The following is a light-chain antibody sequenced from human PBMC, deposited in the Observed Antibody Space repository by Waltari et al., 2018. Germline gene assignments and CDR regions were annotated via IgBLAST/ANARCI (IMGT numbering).Light chain of an antibody. Sequence: HSVLTQPPSASGTPGQRVTIACSGTSSNIGSNPVNWYQHVPGMPPKLLIYSNNQRPSGVPARFSGSTSGTSASLAISGLQSDDEAIYYCAAWDDTLVGSVVFGGGTKLTVL. V-gene: IGLV1-44*01. CDR3: AAWDDTLVGSVV. CDR1: SSNIGSNP. J-gene: IGLJ2*01. CDR2: SNN.